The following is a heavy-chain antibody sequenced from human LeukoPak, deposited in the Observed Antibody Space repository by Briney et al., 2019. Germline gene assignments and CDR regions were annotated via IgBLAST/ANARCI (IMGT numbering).Heavy chain of an antibody. CDR2: IIPIFGTA. CDR1: GGTFSSYA. CDR3: ARLSGSYSNFDY. D-gene: IGHD1-26*01. V-gene: IGHV1-69*13. J-gene: IGHJ4*02. Sequence: GASVKVSCKASGGTFSSYAISWVRQAPGQGLEWMGGIIPIFGTANYAQKFQGRVTITADESTSTAYMELSSLRSEDTAVYYCARLSGSYSNFDYWGQGTLVTVSS.